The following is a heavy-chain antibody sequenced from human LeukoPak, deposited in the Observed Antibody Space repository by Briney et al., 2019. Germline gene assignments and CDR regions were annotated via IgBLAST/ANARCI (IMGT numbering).Heavy chain of an antibody. CDR1: GYTFTSYD. D-gene: IGHD3-10*01. CDR2: MNPNGGNT. CDR3: ARADDTMVRGVIIYYMDV. J-gene: IGHJ6*03. Sequence: GASVKVSCKASGYTFTSYDINWVRQATGQGLEWMGWMNPNGGNTGYAQKFQGRVTMTRNTSISTAYMELSSLRSEDTAVYYCARADDTMVRGVIIYYMDVWGKGTTVTVSS. V-gene: IGHV1-8*01.